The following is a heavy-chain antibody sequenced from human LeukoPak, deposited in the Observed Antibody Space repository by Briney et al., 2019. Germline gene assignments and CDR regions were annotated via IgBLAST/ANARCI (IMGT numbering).Heavy chain of an antibody. J-gene: IGHJ4*02. CDR3: ARDDLYYYGSGSPDY. V-gene: IGHV3-9*01. CDR1: GFTFDDYA. CDR2: ISWNSGSI. Sequence: SLLLSCAASGFTFDDYAMHWVRQAPGQGLEWVSGISWNSGSIGYADSVKGRFTISRDNAKNSLYLQMNSLRAEDTAVYYCARDDLYYYGSGSPDYWGQGTLVTVSS. D-gene: IGHD3-10*01.